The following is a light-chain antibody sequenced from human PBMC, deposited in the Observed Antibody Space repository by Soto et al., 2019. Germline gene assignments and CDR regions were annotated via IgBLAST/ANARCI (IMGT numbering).Light chain of an antibody. V-gene: IGKV3-11*01. CDR2: DAS. CDR3: QRRSNWPPVT. J-gene: IGKJ4*01. CDR1: QSVSSY. Sequence: EIVLTQSPATLSLSPGERATLSCRASQSVSSYLAWYQQKPGQAPRLLIYDASNRATGIPARFSGSGSGTDFTLTISSLEPEDFAIYYCQRRSNWPPVTFGGGTQVEIK.